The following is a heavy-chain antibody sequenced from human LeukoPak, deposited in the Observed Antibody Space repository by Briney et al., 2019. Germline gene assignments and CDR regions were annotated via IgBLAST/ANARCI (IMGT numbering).Heavy chain of an antibody. D-gene: IGHD3-10*01. V-gene: IGHV3-21*04. Sequence: GGSLRLSCAASGFTFSSYSMNWVRQAPGKGLEWVSSISSSGSFIYYADSVKGRLTTSRDNAKNSLYLQMNSLRVEDTAVYYCAKMNGELLFDYWGQGTLVTVSS. CDR3: AKMNGELLFDY. CDR1: GFTFSSYS. CDR2: ISSSGSFI. J-gene: IGHJ4*02.